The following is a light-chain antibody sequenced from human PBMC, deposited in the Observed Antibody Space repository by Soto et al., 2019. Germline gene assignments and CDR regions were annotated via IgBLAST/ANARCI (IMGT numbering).Light chain of an antibody. Sequence: EIVLTQSPGTLSLSPGERATLSCRARQSVSGSYLAWYQQKPGQSPRLLIYDASSRATGIPDRFSGSGSGTDFTLTISRLEPADFAVYYCQQYATRPWTFGQGTKVESK. CDR1: QSVSGSY. J-gene: IGKJ1*01. CDR3: QQYATRPWT. V-gene: IGKV3-20*01. CDR2: DAS.